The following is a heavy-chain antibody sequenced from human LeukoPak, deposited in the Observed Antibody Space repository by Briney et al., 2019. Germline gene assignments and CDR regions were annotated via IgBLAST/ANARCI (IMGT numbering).Heavy chain of an antibody. CDR2: ISYEGSSK. CDR1: GFTFSSSG. CDR3: ARTYNIRYFDT. V-gene: IGHV3-30*03. J-gene: IGHJ4*02. Sequence: GESLRLSCAASGFTFSSSGMHWVRQAPGKGPEWVAIISYEGSSKFYADSVKGRFTVSRDNSKNTLYLQMNSLRAEDTAVYYCARTYNIRYFDTWGQGTLVTVSS. D-gene: IGHD3-9*01.